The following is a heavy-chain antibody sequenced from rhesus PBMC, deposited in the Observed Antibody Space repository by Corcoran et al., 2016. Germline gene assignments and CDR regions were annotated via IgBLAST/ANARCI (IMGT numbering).Heavy chain of an antibody. V-gene: IGHV4S14*01. J-gene: IGHJ1*01. Sequence: QVQLQESGPGVVKPSETLSLTCAVSGYSFSSGYYWGWIRQPPGKGLEWIGNISSGGSNYLNPSLKSRVTLSVDTSKNQFSLELSSVTAADTAVYYCARRAVSGFYFELWGQGALVTVSS. CDR2: ISSGGSN. CDR3: ARRAVSGFYFEL. CDR1: GYSFSSGYY. D-gene: IGHD5-24*01.